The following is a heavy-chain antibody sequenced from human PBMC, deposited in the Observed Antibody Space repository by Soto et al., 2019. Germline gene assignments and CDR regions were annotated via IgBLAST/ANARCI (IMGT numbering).Heavy chain of an antibody. CDR1: GFTFSSYW. CDR2: INSDGSST. CDR3: ARDTSLIYDILTGPLDY. D-gene: IGHD3-9*01. V-gene: IGHV3-74*01. J-gene: IGHJ4*02. Sequence: PGGSLRLSCAASGFTFSSYWMHWVRQAPGKGLVWVSRINSDGSSTSYADSVKGRFTISRDNAKNTLYLQMNSLRAEDTAVYYCARDTSLIYDILTGPLDYWGQGTLVIVSS.